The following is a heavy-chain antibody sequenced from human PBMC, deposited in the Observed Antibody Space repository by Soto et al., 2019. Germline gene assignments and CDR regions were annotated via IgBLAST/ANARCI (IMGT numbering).Heavy chain of an antibody. J-gene: IGHJ5*02. CDR3: ARRGWFGSRGSKVTGFDP. CDR1: GGSISSSSYY. CDR2: IYYSGST. Sequence: QLQLQESGPGLVKPSETLSLTCTVSGGSISSSSYYWGWIRQPPGKGWEWMGSIYYSGSTSYNPSLKSRVTISVDTSKNQFSLKLSSVTAADTAVYYCARRGWFGSRGSKVTGFDPWGQGTLVTVSS. V-gene: IGHV4-39*01. D-gene: IGHD6-19*01.